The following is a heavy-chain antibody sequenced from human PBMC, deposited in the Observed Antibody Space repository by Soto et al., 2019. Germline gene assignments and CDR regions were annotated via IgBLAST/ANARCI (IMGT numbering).Heavy chain of an antibody. Sequence: GASVKVSCKASGGTFSSYAISWVRQAPGQGLEWMGGIIPIFGTANYAQKFQGRVTITADESTSTAYMELSSLRSEDTAVYYCARGRGTAMVYYYYYGMDVWGQGTTVTVSS. D-gene: IGHD5-18*01. CDR3: ARGRGTAMVYYYYYGMDV. J-gene: IGHJ6*02. CDR2: IIPIFGTA. V-gene: IGHV1-69*13. CDR1: GGTFSSYA.